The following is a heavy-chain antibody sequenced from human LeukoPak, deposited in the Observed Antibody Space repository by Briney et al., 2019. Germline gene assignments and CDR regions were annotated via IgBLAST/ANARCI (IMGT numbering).Heavy chain of an antibody. V-gene: IGHV3-21*01. CDR1: GFTFSSYS. Sequence: PGGSLRLSCAASGFTFSSYSMNWVRQAPGKGLEWVSSISSSSSYIYYADSVKGRFTISRDNAKNSLYLQMNSLRAEDTAVYYCAKDLGGYYYYYGMDVWGQGTTVTVSS. CDR2: ISSSSSYI. CDR3: AKDLGGYYYYYGMDV. D-gene: IGHD3-10*01. J-gene: IGHJ6*02.